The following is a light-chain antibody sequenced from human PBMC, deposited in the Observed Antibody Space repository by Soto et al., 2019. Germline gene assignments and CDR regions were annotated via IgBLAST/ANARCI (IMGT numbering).Light chain of an antibody. V-gene: IGLV2-14*01. Sequence: QSALTQPASVSGSPGQSITISCTGTSSDIGAFDYVSWYQQHLGKAPKLIIYEVFHRPSGVSSRFSGSKSDNTASLTISGLQTEDESEYYCSSFSTGDTLVFGSGTKLTVL. CDR1: SSDIGAFDY. CDR3: SSFSTGDTLV. J-gene: IGLJ1*01. CDR2: EVF.